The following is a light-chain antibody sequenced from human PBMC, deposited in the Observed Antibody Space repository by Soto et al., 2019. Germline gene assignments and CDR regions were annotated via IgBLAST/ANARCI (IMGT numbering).Light chain of an antibody. CDR2: GAS. CDR1: QSVSSSY. V-gene: IGKV3-20*01. J-gene: IGKJ1*01. CDR3: QQYGSSPRT. Sequence: EIVLTQSPGTLSLSPGERATLSCRASQSVSSSYLAWYQQKPGQAPRLLIYGASSSATGIPDRFSGSGSGTDFTLTISRLEPEDFAVNYCQQYGSSPRTFGQGTKVEIK.